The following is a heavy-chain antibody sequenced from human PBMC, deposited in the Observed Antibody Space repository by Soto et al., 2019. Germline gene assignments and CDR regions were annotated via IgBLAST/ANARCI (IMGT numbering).Heavy chain of an antibody. CDR2: INSAGSST. Sequence: EVQLVESGGGLVQPGGSLRLSRAASGLTFSSYWMHWVRQAPGKGLVWVSRINSAGSSTSYAASVKGRFTISRDNAKNTLYLQMNSLRAEDTAVYYCALSHTVTTDYWGQGTLVTVSS. CDR1: GLTFSSYW. D-gene: IGHD4-17*01. J-gene: IGHJ4*02. V-gene: IGHV3-74*01. CDR3: ALSHTVTTDY.